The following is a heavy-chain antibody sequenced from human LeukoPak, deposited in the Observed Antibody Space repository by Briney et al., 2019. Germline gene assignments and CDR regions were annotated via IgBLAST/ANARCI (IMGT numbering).Heavy chain of an antibody. Sequence: PSETLSLTCAVYGGSFSGYYWSWIRQPPGKGLEWIGEINHSGSTYYNPSLKSRVTISVDMSKNQFSLNLSSVTAADTAVYYCATVTTGWYFDLWGRGTLVTVSS. J-gene: IGHJ2*01. CDR3: ATVTTGWYFDL. CDR2: INHSGST. D-gene: IGHD4-17*01. CDR1: GGSFSGYY. V-gene: IGHV4-34*01.